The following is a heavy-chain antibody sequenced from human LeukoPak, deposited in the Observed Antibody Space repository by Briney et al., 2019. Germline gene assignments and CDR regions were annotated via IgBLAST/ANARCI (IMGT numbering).Heavy chain of an antibody. Sequence: PGGSLRLSCAASGFTFSSYWMHWVRPAPGKGLVWVSRINSDGSSTSYADSVKGRLTISRDNAKNTLYLQMNSLRAEDTAVYYCARESGYCTNGVCRYYFDYWGQGTLVTVSS. D-gene: IGHD2-8*01. CDR2: INSDGSST. V-gene: IGHV3-74*01. CDR1: GFTFSSYW. J-gene: IGHJ4*02. CDR3: ARESGYCTNGVCRYYFDY.